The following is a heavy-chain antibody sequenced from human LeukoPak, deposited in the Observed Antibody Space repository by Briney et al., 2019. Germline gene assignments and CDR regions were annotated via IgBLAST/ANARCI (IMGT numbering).Heavy chain of an antibody. J-gene: IGHJ4*02. CDR1: GGSISSYY. CDR2: IYYSGST. Sequence: KPSETLSLTCTVSGGSISSYYWSWIRQPPGKGLEWIVYIYYSGSTNYNPSLKSRVTISVDTSKNQFSLKLSSVTAADTAVYYCARVDPDSSSTLEVFDYWGQGTLVTVSS. V-gene: IGHV4-59*01. CDR3: ARVDPDSSSTLEVFDY. D-gene: IGHD6-6*01.